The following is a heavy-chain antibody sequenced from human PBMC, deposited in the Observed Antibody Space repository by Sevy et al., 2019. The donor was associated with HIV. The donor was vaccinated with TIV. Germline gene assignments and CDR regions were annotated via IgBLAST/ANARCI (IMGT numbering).Heavy chain of an antibody. Sequence: GGSLRLSCAASGFTFSSYAMSWVRQAPGKGLEWVSAISGSGGSTYYEDSVKGRFTISRDNSKNALYLQMNSLRAADTAVYYCAKDRSPAKDSGGWYVGWFDPWGQGTLVTVSS. CDR3: AKDRSPAKDSGGWYVGWFDP. J-gene: IGHJ5*02. V-gene: IGHV3-23*01. CDR2: ISGSGGST. D-gene: IGHD6-19*01. CDR1: GFTFSSYA.